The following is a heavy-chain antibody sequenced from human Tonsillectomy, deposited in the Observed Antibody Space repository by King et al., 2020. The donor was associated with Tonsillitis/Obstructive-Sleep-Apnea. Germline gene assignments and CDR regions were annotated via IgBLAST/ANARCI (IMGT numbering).Heavy chain of an antibody. Sequence: EQLVQSGAEVKKPGASVKVSCKASGYTLTGYYMHWVRQAPGQGLEWMGWINPNSGGTNYAQKFQGWVTMTRDTSISTAYMELSRLRSDDTAVYYCARGYCSSTSCQGGGWFDPWGQGTLVTVSS. J-gene: IGHJ5*02. V-gene: IGHV1-2*04. D-gene: IGHD2-2*01. CDR1: GYTLTGYY. CDR2: INPNSGGT. CDR3: ARGYCSSTSCQGGGWFDP.